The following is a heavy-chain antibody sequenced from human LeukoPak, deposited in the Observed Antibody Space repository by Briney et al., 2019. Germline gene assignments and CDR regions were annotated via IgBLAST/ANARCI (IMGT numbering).Heavy chain of an antibody. CDR3: AKDFYDSSGGRDYYGMDV. Sequence: QAGGSLRLSCAASGFTFSNYWMTWVRQAPGKGPEWVANIRQDGSDKYYVDSVKGRFTISRDNSKITLYLQMNSLRAEDTAAYYCAKDFYDSSGGRDYYGMDVWGQGTTVTVSS. J-gene: IGHJ6*02. CDR2: IRQDGSDK. V-gene: IGHV3-7*03. D-gene: IGHD3-22*01. CDR1: GFTFSNYW.